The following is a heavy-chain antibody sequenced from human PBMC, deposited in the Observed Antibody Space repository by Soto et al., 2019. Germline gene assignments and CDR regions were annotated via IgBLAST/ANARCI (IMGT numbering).Heavy chain of an antibody. D-gene: IGHD2-15*01. Sequence: GGSLRLSCAASGFTFSSYSMNWVRQAPGKGLEWVSSISSSSSYIYYADSVKGRFTISRDNAKNSLYLQMNSLRAEDTAVYYCASWHCSGGSCYSDAFDYWGQGTLVTVSS. V-gene: IGHV3-21*01. CDR1: GFTFSSYS. J-gene: IGHJ4*02. CDR2: ISSSSSYI. CDR3: ASWHCSGGSCYSDAFDY.